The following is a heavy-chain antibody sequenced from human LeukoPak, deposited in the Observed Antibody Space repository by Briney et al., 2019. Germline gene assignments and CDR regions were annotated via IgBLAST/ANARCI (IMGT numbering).Heavy chain of an antibody. Sequence: GGSLRLSCAASGFTFSSYAMHWVRQAPGKGLEWVAVISYDGSNKYYTDSVKGRFTISRDNSKNTLYLQMNSLRPDDTGVYYCAKVPRPRVMFTEPFYSWGLGTLVTVSS. J-gene: IGHJ4*02. CDR1: GFTFSSYA. CDR2: ISYDGSNK. V-gene: IGHV3-30-3*01. D-gene: IGHD1-14*01. CDR3: AKVPRPRVMFTEPFYS.